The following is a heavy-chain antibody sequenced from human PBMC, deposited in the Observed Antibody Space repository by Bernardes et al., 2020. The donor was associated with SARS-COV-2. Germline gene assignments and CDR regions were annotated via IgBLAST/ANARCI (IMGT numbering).Heavy chain of an antibody. CDR1: GFTLGHYA. CDR3: AKNDVNSGRSNYYCAMDV. J-gene: IGHJ6*02. V-gene: IGHV3-23*01. Sequence: GSLRLSCAASGFTLGHYAMTWVRPAPGKGLEWVSGISGGGVTTYYADSVKDRFTISRDNSKNTLYLQMNNLRAEDTAVYYCAKNDVNSGRSNYYCAMDVWGQGTTVTVSS. CDR2: ISGGGVTT. D-gene: IGHD3-10*01.